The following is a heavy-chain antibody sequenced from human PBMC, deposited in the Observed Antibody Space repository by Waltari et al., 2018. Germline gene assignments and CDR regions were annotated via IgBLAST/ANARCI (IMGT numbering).Heavy chain of an antibody. Sequence: EVQLVESGGDVVKPGGSLRLSCAASGFNFNIYTMSWVRLAPGKGLEWLSSISSTKLYKYYADSVNRRFTISRDNDNNSLYLQMNSGRDDDTAVYYCATFCSSTSCYAAGDYWGQGTLVTVSS. CDR3: ATFCSSTSCYAAGDY. V-gene: IGHV3-21*02. CDR1: GFNFNIYT. D-gene: IGHD2-2*01. J-gene: IGHJ4*02. CDR2: ISSTKLYK.